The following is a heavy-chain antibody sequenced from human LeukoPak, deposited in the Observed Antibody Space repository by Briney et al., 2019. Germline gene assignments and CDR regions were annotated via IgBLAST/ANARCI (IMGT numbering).Heavy chain of an antibody. CDR3: AARETGYYDFWSGYYNNWFDP. V-gene: IGHV1-58*01. CDR1: GFTFTGSA. CDR2: IVVGSGNT. D-gene: IGHD3-3*01. Sequence: ASVRVSCKASGFTFTGSAVQWVRQARGQRLEWIGWIVVGSGNTNYAQKFQERVTITRDMSTSTAYMELSSLRSEDTAVYYCAARETGYYDFWSGYYNNWFDPWGQGTLVTVSS. J-gene: IGHJ5*02.